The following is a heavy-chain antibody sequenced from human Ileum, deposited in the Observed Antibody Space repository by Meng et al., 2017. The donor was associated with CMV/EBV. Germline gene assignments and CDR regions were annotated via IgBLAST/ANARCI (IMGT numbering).Heavy chain of an antibody. CDR1: GFTFSSYN. CDR3: ARGSDKPYFDL. Sequence: GGSLRLSCAASGFTFSSYNMDWVRQAPGKGLEFISYISRTGGTIYYADSVKGRFTISRDNAKNSLYLQMSSLSAEDTAVYYCARGSDKPYFDLWGHGTLVTVSS. J-gene: IGHJ2*01. V-gene: IGHV3-48*03. D-gene: IGHD2-21*02. CDR2: ISRTGGTI.